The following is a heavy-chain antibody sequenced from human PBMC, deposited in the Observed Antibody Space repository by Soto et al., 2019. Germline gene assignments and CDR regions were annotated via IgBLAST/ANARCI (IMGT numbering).Heavy chain of an antibody. V-gene: IGHV3-49*04. CDR2: IRIKAYGGTT. D-gene: IGHD6-19*01. Sequence: PGGSLRLSCTASGFTFGDYAISWVRQAPGKGLEWVGFIRIKAYGGTTEYAASVKGRFTISRDDSKSIAYLQMNSLKTEDTAVYYCTRDVAAVAGTTYYYYGMDVWGQGTTVIVSS. CDR1: GFTFGDYA. CDR3: TRDVAAVAGTTYYYYGMDV. J-gene: IGHJ6*02.